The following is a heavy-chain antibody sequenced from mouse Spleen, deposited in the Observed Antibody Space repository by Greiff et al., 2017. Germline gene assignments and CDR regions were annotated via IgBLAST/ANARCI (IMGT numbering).Heavy chain of an antibody. Sequence: QVHVKQPGAELVKPGASVKLSCKASGYTFTSYWIHWVKQRPGQGLEWIGMIHPNSGINNYSEKFKSKATLTVDKSSSTSYMQLSSLTSEDSAVFYCARLYYRDAMDYWGQGTSVTVSS. CDR2: IHPNSGIN. D-gene: IGHD2-14*01. CDR1: GYTFTSYW. CDR3: ARLYYRDAMDY. V-gene: IGHV1-64*01. J-gene: IGHJ4*01.